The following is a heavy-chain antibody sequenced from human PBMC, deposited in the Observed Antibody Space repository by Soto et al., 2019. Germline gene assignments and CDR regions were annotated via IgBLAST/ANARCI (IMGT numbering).Heavy chain of an antibody. V-gene: IGHV3-74*01. Sequence: GGSLRLSCAASGFTFSSYWMHWVRQTPGKGLVWVSRIGIAGDTTTYADSVKGRFTISRDNAKNTLYLQMNSLRAEDTAVYYCARDKTVAGPTTFDYCGQGTLVTVYS. CDR3: ARDKTVAGPTTFDY. CDR2: IGIAGDTT. D-gene: IGHD6-19*01. CDR1: GFTFSSYW. J-gene: IGHJ4*02.